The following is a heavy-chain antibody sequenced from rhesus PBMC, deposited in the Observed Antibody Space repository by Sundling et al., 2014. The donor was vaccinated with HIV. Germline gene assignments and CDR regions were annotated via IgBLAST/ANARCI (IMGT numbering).Heavy chain of an antibody. J-gene: IGHJ4*01. CDR3: ARPREYFYSYDY. D-gene: IGHD5-12*01. V-gene: IGHV4-122*02. CDR2: ITYTGSS. Sequence: QVQLQESGPGLVKPSETLSLTCAVSGGSIDSGYYYWSWIRQPPGKGLEWIGYITYTGSSNYNPSLMSRVTISRDTSKNQFSLKLSSVTAADTAVYYCARPREYFYSYDYWGQGVLVTVSS. CDR1: GGSIDSGYYY.